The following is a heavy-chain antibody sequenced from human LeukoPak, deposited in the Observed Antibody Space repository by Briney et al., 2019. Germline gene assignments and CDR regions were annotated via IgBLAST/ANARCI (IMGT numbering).Heavy chain of an antibody. CDR2: INSNSADT. V-gene: IGHV1-2*02. Sequence: GASVKVSCKTSGYSFIDYYIHWVRQAPGQGLEGMGWINSNSADTNYAQNFQGRVTMTRDTSISTAYMELSRLRCDDTGLYYCARIGISARGTNFHHWGQGTLVTVSS. J-gene: IGHJ1*01. CDR1: GYSFIDYY. CDR3: ARIGISARGTNFHH. D-gene: IGHD6-13*01.